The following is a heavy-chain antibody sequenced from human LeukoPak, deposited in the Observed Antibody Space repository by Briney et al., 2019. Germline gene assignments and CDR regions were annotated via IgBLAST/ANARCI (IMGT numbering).Heavy chain of an antibody. Sequence: GESLKISCKGSGYNFTSYWIGWVRQMPGKGLEWMGIIYPGDSDTRYSPSFQGQVTISADKSISTAYLQWSSLKASDTAMYYCARTRSGYSLPDAFDIWGQGTMVTVSS. D-gene: IGHD5-18*01. CDR2: IYPGDSDT. V-gene: IGHV5-51*01. J-gene: IGHJ3*02. CDR3: ARTRSGYSLPDAFDI. CDR1: GYNFTSYW.